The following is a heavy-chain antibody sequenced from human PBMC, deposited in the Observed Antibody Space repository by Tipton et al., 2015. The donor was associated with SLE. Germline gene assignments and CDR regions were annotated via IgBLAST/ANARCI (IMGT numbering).Heavy chain of an antibody. CDR1: GYNFDKYW. J-gene: IGHJ4*02. V-gene: IGHV5-51*03. CDR3: ARSRSGGACYDGDY. D-gene: IGHD2-15*01. CDR2: IYAGDSDT. Sequence: QLVQSGAEVKKPGESLKISCQGSGYNFDKYWIGWVRQMPGKGLEWMGVIYAGDSDTRYNPSFQGHVTISADKSISTAYLQWNSLQASDTAMYYCARSRSGGACYDGDYWGQGTLVTVSS.